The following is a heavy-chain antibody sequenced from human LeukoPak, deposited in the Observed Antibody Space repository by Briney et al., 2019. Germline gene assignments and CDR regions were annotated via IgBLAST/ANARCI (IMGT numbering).Heavy chain of an antibody. CDR3: ARRIGSGWYDY. V-gene: IGHV5-51*01. CDR2: INPGDSDT. J-gene: IGHJ4*02. CDR1: GYSFTSYW. D-gene: IGHD6-19*01. Sequence: GESLKISCRGSGYSFTSYWIGWVRQMPGKGLEWLGIINPGDSDTRYSPSFQGQVTISADKSISTANLQWSSLKASDTAMYYCARRIGSGWYDYWGQGTLVTVSS.